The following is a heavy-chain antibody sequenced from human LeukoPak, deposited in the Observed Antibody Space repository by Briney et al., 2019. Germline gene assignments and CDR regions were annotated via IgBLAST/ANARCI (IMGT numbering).Heavy chain of an antibody. Sequence: GASVKVSCKASGYTFTGYYMHWVRQAPGQGLEWMGWINPNSGGTNYAQKFQGRVTMTRDTSISTAYMELSRLRSDDTAVYYCARDGGVDGSGSYSWFDPWGQGTLVTVSS. D-gene: IGHD3-10*01. V-gene: IGHV1-2*02. J-gene: IGHJ5*02. CDR1: GYTFTGYY. CDR2: INPNSGGT. CDR3: ARDGGVDGSGSYSWFDP.